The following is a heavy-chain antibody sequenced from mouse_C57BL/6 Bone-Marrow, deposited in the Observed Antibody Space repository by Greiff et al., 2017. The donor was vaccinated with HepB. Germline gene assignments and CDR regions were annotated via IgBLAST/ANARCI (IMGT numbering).Heavy chain of an antibody. J-gene: IGHJ1*03. CDR2: IYPGSGST. CDR1: GYTFTSYW. Sequence: QVQLQQPGAELVKPGASVKMSCKASGYTFTSYWITWVKQRPGQGLEWIGDIYPGSGSTNYNEKFKSKATLTVDTSSSTAYMQLSSLTSEDSAVYYCARYYYGSSLWYCDVWGTGTTVTVSS. D-gene: IGHD1-1*01. V-gene: IGHV1-55*01. CDR3: ARYYYGSSLWYCDV.